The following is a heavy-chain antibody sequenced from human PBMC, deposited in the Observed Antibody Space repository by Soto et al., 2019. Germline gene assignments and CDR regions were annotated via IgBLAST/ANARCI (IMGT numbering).Heavy chain of an antibody. J-gene: IGHJ4*02. D-gene: IGHD3-22*01. CDR3: ARDRLRGYDSSGFYS. CDR2: INPSDGIT. Sequence: ASVKVSCKASGGTFSSYTISWVRQAPGQGLEWMGRINPSDGITNFAQKFEDRVTITTAKSTNTVFLELRSLKSDDTAIYYCARDRLRGYDSSGFYSWGQGTMVTVS. V-gene: IGHV1-69*04. CDR1: GGTFSSYT.